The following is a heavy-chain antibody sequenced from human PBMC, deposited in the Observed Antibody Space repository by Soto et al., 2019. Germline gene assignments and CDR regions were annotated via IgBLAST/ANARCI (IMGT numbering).Heavy chain of an antibody. CDR2: ISYDGSNK. Sequence: QVQLVESGGGVVQPGRSLRLSCAASGFTFSSYAMHWVRQAPGKGLEWVAVISYDGSNKYYADSVKGRFTISRDNSKNTLYLQMNSLRAEDTAVYYCARDRNVVLVAATTVAHYYYGMDVWGQGTTVTVSS. V-gene: IGHV3-30-3*01. J-gene: IGHJ6*02. CDR1: GFTFSSYA. CDR3: ARDRNVVLVAATTVAHYYYGMDV. D-gene: IGHD2-15*01.